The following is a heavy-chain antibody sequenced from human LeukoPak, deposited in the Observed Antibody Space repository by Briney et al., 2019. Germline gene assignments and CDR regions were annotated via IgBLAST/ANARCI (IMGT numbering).Heavy chain of an antibody. CDR3: AKVVAHNWFDP. Sequence: GGSLRLSCAASGFPFRSYAMHWVRQAPGKGLEWVAFIRYDGSYKYYADSVKGRFTISRDNSKNTLYLQMNSLRAEDTAVYYCAKVVAHNWFDPWGQGTLVTVSS. CDR1: GFPFRSYA. V-gene: IGHV3-30*02. J-gene: IGHJ5*02. D-gene: IGHD5-12*01. CDR2: IRYDGSYK.